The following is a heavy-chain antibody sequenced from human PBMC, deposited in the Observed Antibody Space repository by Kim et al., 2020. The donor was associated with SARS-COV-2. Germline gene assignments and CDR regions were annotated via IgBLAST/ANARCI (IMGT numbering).Heavy chain of an antibody. D-gene: IGHD6-13*01. V-gene: IGHV4-39*01. J-gene: IGHJ6*02. CDR3: ARRIAAAGTGDYSYYGMDG. CDR1: GGSISSSSYY. Sequence: SETLSLTCTVSGGSISSSSYYWGWIRQPPGKGLEWIGSIYYSGSTYYNPSLKSRLTISVDTSKNQFSLKLSSVTAADTAVYYCARRIAAAGTGDYSYYGMDGWVRGTTVTVSS. CDR2: IYYSGST.